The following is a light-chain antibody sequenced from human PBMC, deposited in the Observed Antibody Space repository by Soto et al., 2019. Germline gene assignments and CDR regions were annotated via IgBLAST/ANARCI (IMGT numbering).Light chain of an antibody. V-gene: IGKV3D-20*02. J-gene: IGKJ5*01. CDR3: QQRSNWPRT. Sequence: EIVLKQSPGTLSLSPGERATLSCRASQSVSSSYLAWYQQKPGQAPRLLIYGASSRATGIPARFSGSGSGTDFTLTISSLEPEDFAVYYCQQRSNWPRTFGQGTRLEIK. CDR1: QSVSSSY. CDR2: GAS.